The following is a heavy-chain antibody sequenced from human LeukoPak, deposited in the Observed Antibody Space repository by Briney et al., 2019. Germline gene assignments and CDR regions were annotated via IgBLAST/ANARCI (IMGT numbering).Heavy chain of an antibody. CDR3: ATDLLAVAGKNY. CDR1: GYTLTELS. CDR2: FDPEDGET. J-gene: IGHJ4*02. D-gene: IGHD6-19*01. V-gene: IGHV1-24*01. Sequence: GASVKVSCKVSGYTLTELSMHWVRQAPGKGLEWMGGFDPEDGETIYAQKFQGRVTMTEDTSTDTAYMELSSLRSEVTAVYYCATDLLAVAGKNYWGQGTLVTVSS.